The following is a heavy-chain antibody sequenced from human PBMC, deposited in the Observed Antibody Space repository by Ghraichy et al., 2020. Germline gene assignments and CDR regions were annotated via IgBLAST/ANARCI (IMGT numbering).Heavy chain of an antibody. CDR1: GFTFSSYS. Sequence: GGSLRLSCAASGFTFSSYSMNWVRQAPGKGLEWVSYISSSSSTIYYADSVKGRFTISRDNAKNSLYLQMNSLRDEDTAVYYCARAVLSHREQWLNWFDPWGQGTLVTVSS. CDR3: ARAVLSHREQWLNWFDP. D-gene: IGHD6-19*01. CDR2: ISSSSSTI. V-gene: IGHV3-48*02. J-gene: IGHJ5*02.